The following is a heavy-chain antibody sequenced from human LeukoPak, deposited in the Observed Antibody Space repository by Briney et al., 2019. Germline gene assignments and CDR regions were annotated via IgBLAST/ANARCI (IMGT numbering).Heavy chain of an antibody. J-gene: IGHJ4*02. CDR1: GFIFSDYA. Sequence: PGGSLRLSCTASGFIFSDYAMSWVREAPGKGLEWVGFIRSKAYGGTTEYAASGRGRFNISRDDSKSIAYLQINSLKSDDTAMYYCSRVTSKLRVFEWLWDYWDQGTLVTVSS. CDR3: SRVTSKLRVFEWLWDY. D-gene: IGHD3-3*01. V-gene: IGHV3-49*04. CDR2: IRSKAYGGTT.